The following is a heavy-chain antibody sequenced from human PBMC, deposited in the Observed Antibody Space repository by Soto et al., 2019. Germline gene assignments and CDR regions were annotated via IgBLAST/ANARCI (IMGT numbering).Heavy chain of an antibody. CDR3: GRGYYDSSGYPFDY. V-gene: IGHV1-18*01. CDR2: IIPMFGNT. J-gene: IGHJ4*02. D-gene: IGHD3-22*01. Sequence: GASVKVSCKGSGGTFNRYTITWVRQAPGQGLEWMGRIIPMFGNTNYAQKLQGRVTMTTDTSTSTAYMELRSLRSDDTAVYYCGRGYYDSSGYPFDYWGQGTLVTVSS. CDR1: GGTFNRYT.